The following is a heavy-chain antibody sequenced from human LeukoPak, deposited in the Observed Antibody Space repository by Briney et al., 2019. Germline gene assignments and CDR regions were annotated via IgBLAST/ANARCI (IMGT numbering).Heavy chain of an antibody. CDR1: GFTVSGNY. CDR2: IYSGGST. D-gene: IGHD6-6*01. J-gene: IGHJ4*02. Sequence: QPGGSLRLSCAASGFTVSGNYMTWVRQAPGKGPEWVSLIYSGGSTYYADSVNGRFTISRDDSKNTLYLQMNSLRTEDTAVYYCARAGLTARRGGYFDFWGQGALVTVSS. CDR3: ARAGLTARRGGYFDF. V-gene: IGHV3-66*02.